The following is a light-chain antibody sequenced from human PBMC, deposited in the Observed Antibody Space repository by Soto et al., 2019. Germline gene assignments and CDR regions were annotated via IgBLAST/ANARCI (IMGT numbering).Light chain of an antibody. V-gene: IGLV3-25*02. CDR2: KDT. CDR1: ALPNQY. Sequence: SSELTQPPSVSVSPGQTARITCSGDALPNQYVYWYQQKPGQAPVLVIYKDTERPSGIPERFSGSSSGTAVTLTISGVHAEDEADYYCQSPDSGGSYPYVFGPGTKLTVL. CDR3: QSPDSGGSYPYV. J-gene: IGLJ1*01.